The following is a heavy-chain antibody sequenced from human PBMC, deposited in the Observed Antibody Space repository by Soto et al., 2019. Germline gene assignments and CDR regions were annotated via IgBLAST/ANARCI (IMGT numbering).Heavy chain of an antibody. CDR2: IYYSGST. CDR3: ARVSKPHDAFDI. J-gene: IGHJ3*02. D-gene: IGHD4-4*01. CDR1: GGSVSSGSYY. Sequence: QVQLQESGPGLVKPSETLSLTCTVSGGSVSSGSYYWSWIRQPPGKGLEWIGYIYYSGSTNYNPSHKSRVPISVDTSKNPLSLKLSSVTAADTAVYYCARVSKPHDAFDIWGQGTMVTVSS. V-gene: IGHV4-61*01.